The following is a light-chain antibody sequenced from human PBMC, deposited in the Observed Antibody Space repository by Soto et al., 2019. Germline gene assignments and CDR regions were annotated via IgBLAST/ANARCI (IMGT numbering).Light chain of an antibody. CDR3: QQANSFPLT. V-gene: IGKV1-12*01. CDR2: PAS. J-gene: IGKJ4*01. Sequence: DIQMTQSPSSVSASVGDRVTITCRASQDISSWLAWYQQKPGKAPKLLIYPASSLQGGVPSRFSGSGSGTDFTLTIRSLQPEDFATYFCQQANSFPLTFGGGTNVQIK. CDR1: QDISSW.